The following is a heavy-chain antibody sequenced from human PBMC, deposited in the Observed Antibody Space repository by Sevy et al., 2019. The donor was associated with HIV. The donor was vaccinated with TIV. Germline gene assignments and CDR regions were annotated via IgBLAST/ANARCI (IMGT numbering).Heavy chain of an antibody. D-gene: IGHD6-13*01. CDR3: TTGHQELGM. Sequence: GGSLRLSCAASGFPFSSHWMTWVRRAPGKGLDWVASLKQDGSEMYYVDSVKGRFTISRDNAKNSVYLQMNSLRVEDTAMYYCTTGHQELGMRGQGTLVTVSS. CDR2: LKQDGSEM. J-gene: IGHJ4*02. CDR1: GFPFSSHW. V-gene: IGHV3-7*01.